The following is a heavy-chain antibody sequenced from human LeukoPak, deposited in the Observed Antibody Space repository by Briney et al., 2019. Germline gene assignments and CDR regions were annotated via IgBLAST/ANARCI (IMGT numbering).Heavy chain of an antibody. Sequence: GASVKVSCKASGYTFTGYYIHWVRQAPGQGLEWMGWINPNSGGTNYAQKFQDRVTMTRDTSITTAYMELSRLRSDDTAVYYCAREGKAAAGTDYWGQGTLVTVS. J-gene: IGHJ4*02. CDR3: AREGKAAAGTDY. CDR2: INPNSGGT. D-gene: IGHD6-13*01. V-gene: IGHV1-2*02. CDR1: GYTFTGYY.